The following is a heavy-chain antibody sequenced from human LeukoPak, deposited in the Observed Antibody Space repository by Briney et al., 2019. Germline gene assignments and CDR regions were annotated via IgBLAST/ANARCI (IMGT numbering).Heavy chain of an antibody. CDR3: ARDRGYYGSGSYKLRDVVGFDP. J-gene: IGHJ5*02. Sequence: ASVKVPCKASGYTFTSYYMHWVRQAPGQGLEWMGIINPSGGSTSYAQKFQGRVTMTRDTSTSTVYMELSSLRSEDTAVYYCARDRGYYGSGSYKLRDVVGFDPWGQGTLVTVSS. V-gene: IGHV1-46*01. CDR2: INPSGGST. CDR1: GYTFTSYY. D-gene: IGHD3-10*01.